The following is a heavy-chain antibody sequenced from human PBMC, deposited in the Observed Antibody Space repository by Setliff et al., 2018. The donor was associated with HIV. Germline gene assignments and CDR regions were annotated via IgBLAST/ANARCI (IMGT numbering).Heavy chain of an antibody. V-gene: IGHV4-38-2*02. Sequence: KPSETLSLTCGVSGYSISSDYCWGWIRQPPGKGLEWIGNMCHGGNNNYYNPPLKSRVTISVDTSKNQFSLKLRSVTAADTAVYYCARDLRGTQSSDYWGQGTLVTVSS. CDR1: GYSISSDYC. D-gene: IGHD1-1*01. CDR3: ARDLRGTQSSDY. CDR2: MCHGGNNN. J-gene: IGHJ4*02.